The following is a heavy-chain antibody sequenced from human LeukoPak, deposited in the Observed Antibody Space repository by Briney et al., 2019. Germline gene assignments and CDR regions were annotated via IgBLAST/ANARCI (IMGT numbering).Heavy chain of an antibody. Sequence: GGSLRLSCAASGFTFSSYAMSWVRQAPGKGLEWVSAISGSGGSTYYADSVKGRFTISRDNAKNSLYLQMNNLRAEDTAVYYCARGGYYYKDWYFDLWGRGTLVTVSS. V-gene: IGHV3-23*01. CDR3: ARGGYYYKDWYFDL. J-gene: IGHJ2*01. CDR2: ISGSGGST. D-gene: IGHD3-22*01. CDR1: GFTFSSYA.